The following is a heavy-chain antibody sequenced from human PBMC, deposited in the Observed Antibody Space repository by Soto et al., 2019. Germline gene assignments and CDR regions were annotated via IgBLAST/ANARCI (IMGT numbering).Heavy chain of an antibody. D-gene: IGHD2-8*01. V-gene: IGHV3-48*02. CDR3: AREYLRGPYGIHV. J-gene: IGHJ6*02. CDR1: GFTFSSHS. CDR2: VSFSSKNI. Sequence: GWSLRLSCAASGFTFSSHSMNLVRQAPGKGLEWVSYVSFSSKNIFYADSVKGRFTISRDNAKNSLYLQMNSLRDEDTAVYFCAREYLRGPYGIHVCGEGTTVTVSS.